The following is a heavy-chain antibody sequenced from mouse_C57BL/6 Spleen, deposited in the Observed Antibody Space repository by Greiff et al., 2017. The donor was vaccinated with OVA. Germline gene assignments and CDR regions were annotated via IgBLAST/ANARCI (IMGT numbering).Heavy chain of an antibody. V-gene: IGHV7-3*01. D-gene: IGHD2-4*01. Sequence: EVKVEESGGGLVQPGGSLSLSCAASGFTFTDYYMSWVRQPPGKALEWLGFIRTKANGYTTEYSASVKGRFTISRDKSQSILYIQMNVLRGKDSATVYCARSDYDYSYYAMDYWGQGTSVTVSS. CDR2: IRTKANGYTT. CDR1: GFTFTDYY. CDR3: ARSDYDYSYYAMDY. J-gene: IGHJ4*01.